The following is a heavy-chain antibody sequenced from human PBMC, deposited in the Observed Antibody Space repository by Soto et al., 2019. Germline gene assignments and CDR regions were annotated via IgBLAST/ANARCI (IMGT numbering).Heavy chain of an antibody. CDR2: IYYSGST. CDR3: ARHNPYHIVVNLNRFDP. Sequence: EPVYHTCTEYSVYICYHYRSRIRQAPGKGLEWIGYIYYSGSTNYNPSLKSRVTISVDTSKNQFSLKLSSVTAADTAVYYCARHNPYHIVVNLNRFDPWGLGTLVTVS. J-gene: IGHJ5*02. D-gene: IGHD2-15*01. V-gene: IGHV4-59*08. CDR1: SVYICYHY.